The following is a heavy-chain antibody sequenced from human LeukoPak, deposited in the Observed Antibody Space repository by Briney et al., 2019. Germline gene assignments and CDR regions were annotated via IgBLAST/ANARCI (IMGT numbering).Heavy chain of an antibody. J-gene: IGHJ5*02. CDR1: GYSFTSYW. D-gene: IGHD3-22*01. Sequence: GESLKISCKGSGYSFTSYWIGWVRQMPGKGLEWMGIIYPGDSDTRYSPSFQGQVTISADKSISTAYLQWSSLKASDTAMYYCARRPTYDSSGYHPNWFDPWGQGTLVTVSS. CDR3: ARRPTYDSSGYHPNWFDP. CDR2: IYPGDSDT. V-gene: IGHV5-51*01.